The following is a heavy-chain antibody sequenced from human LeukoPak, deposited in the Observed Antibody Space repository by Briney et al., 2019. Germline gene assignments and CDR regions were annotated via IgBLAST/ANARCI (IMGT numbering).Heavy chain of an antibody. D-gene: IGHD3-22*01. CDR3: ARGRITMIVARNRFDY. CDR2: INHSGST. Sequence: SETLSLTCAVYGGSFSGYYWSWIRQPPGKGLEWIGEINHSGSTNYNPSLKSRVTISVDTSKNQFSLKLSSVTAADTAVYYCARGRITMIVARNRFDYWGQGTLVPVSS. CDR1: GGSFSGYY. V-gene: IGHV4-34*01. J-gene: IGHJ4*02.